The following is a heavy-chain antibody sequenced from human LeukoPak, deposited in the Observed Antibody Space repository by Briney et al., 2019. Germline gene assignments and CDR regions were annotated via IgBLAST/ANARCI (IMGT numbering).Heavy chain of an antibody. Sequence: ASVKVSCKASGYTFTTYYIHWVRQDPGQGLEWMGTINPSGGSTSYAQKFQGRVTMTRDTSISTAYMELSRLRSDDTAVYYCARNNYGSGSYSSWGDAFDIWGQGTMVTVSS. J-gene: IGHJ3*02. V-gene: IGHV1-46*01. CDR3: ARNNYGSGSYSSWGDAFDI. CDR1: GYTFTTYY. CDR2: INPSGGST. D-gene: IGHD3-10*01.